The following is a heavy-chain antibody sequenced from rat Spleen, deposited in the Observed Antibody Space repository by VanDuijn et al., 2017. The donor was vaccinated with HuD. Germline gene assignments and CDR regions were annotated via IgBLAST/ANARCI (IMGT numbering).Heavy chain of an antibody. Sequence: EVHLVESGGGLVQPGRSLKLSCAASGFTFSDYGMAWVRQAPTKGLEWVASISTGGGNTYYRDSVKGRFTISRDNAKSTLYLQMDSLRSEDTATYYCARHDYPGITPSFDYWGQGVMVTVSS. D-gene: IGHD1-4*01. J-gene: IGHJ2*01. CDR2: ISTGGGNT. CDR1: GFTFSDYG. CDR3: ARHDYPGITPSFDY. V-gene: IGHV5S13*01.